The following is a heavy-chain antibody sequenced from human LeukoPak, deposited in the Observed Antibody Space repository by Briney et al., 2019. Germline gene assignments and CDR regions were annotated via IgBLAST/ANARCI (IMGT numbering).Heavy chain of an antibody. CDR2: INPNSGDT. Sequence: ASVKVSCKASGYTFTGCYMHWVRQAPGQGPEWMGWINPNSGDTNYAQKFQGRVTMTGDTSISTAYMELSRLTSDDTAVYYCARDFSNMVVHLGYFDWWGQGTLVTVSS. CDR3: ARDFSNMVVHLGYFDW. D-gene: IGHD2-15*01. J-gene: IGHJ4*02. V-gene: IGHV1-2*02. CDR1: GYTFTGCY.